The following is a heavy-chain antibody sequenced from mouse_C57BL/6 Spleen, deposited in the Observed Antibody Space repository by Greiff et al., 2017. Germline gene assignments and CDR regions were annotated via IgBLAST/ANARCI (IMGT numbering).Heavy chain of an antibody. Sequence: EVQVVESGPGLVKPSQSLSLTCSVTGYSITSGYYWNWIRQFPGNKLEWMGYISYDGSNNYNPSLKNRISITRDTSKNQFFLKLNSVTTEDTATYYCAREGLTAHFDYWGQGTTLTVSS. CDR2: ISYDGSN. V-gene: IGHV3-6*01. CDR3: AREGLTAHFDY. CDR1: GYSITSGYY. J-gene: IGHJ2*01. D-gene: IGHD4-1*01.